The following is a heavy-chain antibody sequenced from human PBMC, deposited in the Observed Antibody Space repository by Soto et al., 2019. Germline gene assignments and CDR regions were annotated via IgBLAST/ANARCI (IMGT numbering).Heavy chain of an antibody. Sequence: GGSLRLSCAASGFTFSSYGMHWVRQAPGKGLEWVAVISYDGSNKYYADSVKGRFTISRDNSKNTLYLQMNSLRAEDTAVYYCAKGDDFWSGPYYYYYGMDVWGQGTTVTVSS. CDR2: ISYDGSNK. CDR1: GFTFSSYG. D-gene: IGHD3-3*01. V-gene: IGHV3-30*18. CDR3: AKGDDFWSGPYYYYYGMDV. J-gene: IGHJ6*02.